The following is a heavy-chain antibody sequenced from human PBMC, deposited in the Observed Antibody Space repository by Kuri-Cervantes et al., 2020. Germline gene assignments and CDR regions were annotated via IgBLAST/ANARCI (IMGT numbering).Heavy chain of an antibody. Sequence: GESLKISCAASGFTFGSYAMHWVRQAPGKGLEWVAVISYDGSNKYYADSVKGRFTISRDNSKNTLYLQMNSLRAEDTAVYYCARDRYRYSYGQPFDYWGQGTLVTVSS. J-gene: IGHJ4*02. V-gene: IGHV3-30-3*01. CDR2: ISYDGSNK. D-gene: IGHD5-18*01. CDR3: ARDRYRYSYGQPFDY. CDR1: GFTFGSYA.